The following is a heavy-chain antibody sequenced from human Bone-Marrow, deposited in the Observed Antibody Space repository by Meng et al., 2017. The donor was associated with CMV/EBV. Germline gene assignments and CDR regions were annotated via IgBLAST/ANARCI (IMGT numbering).Heavy chain of an antibody. J-gene: IGHJ4*02. CDR2: IYYSGST. CDR1: GGSISSYY. Sequence: SETLSLTCTVSGGSISSYYWSWIRQPPGKGLEWIGYIYYSGSTYYNPSLKSRVTISVDTSKNQFSLKLSSVTAADTAVYYCARHGVQAYYDFWSGYYGYFDYWGQGTLVTVSS. CDR3: ARHGVQAYYDFWSGYYGYFDY. V-gene: IGHV4-59*08. D-gene: IGHD3-3*01.